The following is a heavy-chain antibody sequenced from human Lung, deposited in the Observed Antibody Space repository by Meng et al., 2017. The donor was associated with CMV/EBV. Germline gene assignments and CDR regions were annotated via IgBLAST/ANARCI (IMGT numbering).Heavy chain of an antibody. J-gene: IGHJ6*02. CDR2: INPNSGGT. V-gene: IGHV1-2*02. CDR3: ARGDLIVVVPATIPRVGMDV. Sequence: SVKVSXKASGYTFTGYYIHWVRQAPGQGLEYMGWINPNSGGTHYAQKFQSRVTMTRDTSISTAYMELNRLRSDDTAVYYCARGDLIVVVPATIPRVGMDVWGQGTTVTVSS. CDR1: GYTFTGYY. D-gene: IGHD2-2*01.